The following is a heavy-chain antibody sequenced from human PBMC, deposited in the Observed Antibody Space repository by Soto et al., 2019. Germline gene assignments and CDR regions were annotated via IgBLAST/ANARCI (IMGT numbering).Heavy chain of an antibody. CDR2: IYTGGTT. V-gene: IGHV3-53*02. CDR3: ARVWGYYFES. D-gene: IGHD1-26*01. J-gene: IGHJ4*02. Sequence: EVKLVETGGASIQPGGSLTLSCAVSGFTVSTNYMAWVRQGPGTGLQWVSVIYTGGTTYYADSVTGRFTFSRDTSKNILYLRLTSLSTVDTGVYYCARVWGYYFESWGQGNRVAGSS. CDR1: GFTVSTNY.